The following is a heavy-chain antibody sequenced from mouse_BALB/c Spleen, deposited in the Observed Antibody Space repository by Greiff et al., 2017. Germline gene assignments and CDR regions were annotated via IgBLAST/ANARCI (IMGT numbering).Heavy chain of an antibody. D-gene: IGHD2-14*01. CDR1: GFTFSSYT. J-gene: IGHJ3*01. CDR3: ARRYRYDVGLAY. CDR2: ISNGGGST. V-gene: IGHV5-12-2*01. Sequence: DVQLVESGGGLVQPGGSLKLSCAASGFTFSSYTMSWVRQTPEKRLEWVAYISNGGGSTYYPATVKGRFTISRDNAKNTLYLQMSSLKSEDTAMYYCARRYRYDVGLAYWGQGTLVTVSA.